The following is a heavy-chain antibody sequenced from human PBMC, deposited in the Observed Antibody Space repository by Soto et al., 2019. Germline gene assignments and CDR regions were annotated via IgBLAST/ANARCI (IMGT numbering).Heavy chain of an antibody. J-gene: IGHJ4*02. CDR2: INHSGST. D-gene: IGHD2-2*01. CDR1: GGSFSGYY. V-gene: IGHV4-34*01. CDR3: AREHPDIVVVPAAPKSLCCPDY. Sequence: LSLTCAVYGGSFSGYYWSWIRQPPGKGLEWIGEINHSGSTNYNPSLKSRVTISVDTSKNQFSLKLSSVTAADTAVYYCAREHPDIVVVPAAPKSLCCPDYWGQGTLVTVSS.